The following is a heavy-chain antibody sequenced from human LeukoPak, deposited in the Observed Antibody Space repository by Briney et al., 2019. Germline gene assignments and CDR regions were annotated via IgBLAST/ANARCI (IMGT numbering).Heavy chain of an antibody. Sequence: PGGSLRLSCAASGFTFSSYWMSWVRQAPGKGLEWVANIKQDGSEKYYVDSVKGRFTISRDNAKNSLYLQMNSLRAEDTAVYYCARSGITIFGVAVYYFDYWGQGTLVTVSS. CDR2: IKQDGSEK. J-gene: IGHJ4*02. CDR1: GFTFSSYW. CDR3: ARSGITIFGVAVYYFDY. D-gene: IGHD3-3*01. V-gene: IGHV3-7*03.